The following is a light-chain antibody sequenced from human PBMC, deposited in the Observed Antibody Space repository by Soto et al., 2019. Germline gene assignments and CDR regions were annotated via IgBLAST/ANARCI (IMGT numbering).Light chain of an antibody. V-gene: IGKV3-11*01. CDR2: DIS. CDR3: QQRSNWPPIT. J-gene: IGKJ5*01. CDR1: QDVTTN. Sequence: TQFPGILSASPGEGVTLSCRAAQDVTTNFAWYQQKRGQAPRLLIYDISSRATGVPARFSGSGSGTDFTLTISSLEPEDFAVYYCQQRSNWPPITFGQGTRLEIK.